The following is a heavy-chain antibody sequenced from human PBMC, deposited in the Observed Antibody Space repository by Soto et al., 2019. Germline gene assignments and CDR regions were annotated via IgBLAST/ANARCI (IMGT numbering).Heavy chain of an antibody. D-gene: IGHD2-15*01. CDR1: GGSISSSSYY. Sequence: QLQLQESGPGLVKPSETLSLTCTVSGGSISSSSYYWGWIRQPPGKGLEWIGSIYYSGSTYYNPSLKSRVTISVDTSKNQFSLKLSSVTAADTAVYYCARHREDCSGGSCFDWFDPWGQGTLVTVSS. CDR3: ARHREDCSGGSCFDWFDP. J-gene: IGHJ5*02. CDR2: IYYSGST. V-gene: IGHV4-39*01.